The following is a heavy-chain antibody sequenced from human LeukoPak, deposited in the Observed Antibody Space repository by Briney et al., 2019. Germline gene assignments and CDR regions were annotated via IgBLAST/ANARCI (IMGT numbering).Heavy chain of an antibody. CDR1: GGSISSGSYY. J-gene: IGHJ4*02. CDR2: IYTSGST. Sequence: SETLSLTCTVSGGSISSGSYYWSWIRQPAGKGLEWIGRIYTSGSTNYNPSLKSRVTMSVDTSKNQFSLKLSSVTAADTAVYYCARDHSDSGLDYWGQGTLVTVSS. CDR3: ARDHSDSGLDY. D-gene: IGHD2-15*01. V-gene: IGHV4-61*02.